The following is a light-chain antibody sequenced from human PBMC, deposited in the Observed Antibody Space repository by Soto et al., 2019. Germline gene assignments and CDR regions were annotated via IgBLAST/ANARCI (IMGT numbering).Light chain of an antibody. V-gene: IGKV3-20*01. CDR1: QSVRRSY. CDR3: QQYGSSLFT. CDR2: GAS. Sequence: EIVLRQSPGTLFLSPGERGILSCRASQSVRRSYLAWYKQKPGQAPRLLIYGASNRATGIPARFSGSGSGTDFTRTISRLEPEDFAVYYCQQYGSSLFTFGPGTKVDIK. J-gene: IGKJ3*01.